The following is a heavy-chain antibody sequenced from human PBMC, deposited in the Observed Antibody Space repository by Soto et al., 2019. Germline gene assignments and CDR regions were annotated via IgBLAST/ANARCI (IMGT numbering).Heavy chain of an antibody. V-gene: IGHV1-18*01. CDR2: ISAYNANA. D-gene: IGHD2-21*01. J-gene: IGHJ4*02. CDR3: AREHSYSDY. CDR1: GYTFRNFG. Sequence: QIQLLQSGAEEKKPGASVKVTCKAYGYTFRNFGISWVRQAPGHGLEWMGWISAYNANANYAQKFQGRLTMTADTSTSTAYMELRSLRSDDTGVDYCAREHSYSDYWGQGTLVTVSS.